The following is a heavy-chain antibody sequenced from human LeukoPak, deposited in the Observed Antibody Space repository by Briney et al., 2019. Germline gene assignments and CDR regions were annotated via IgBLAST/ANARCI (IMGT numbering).Heavy chain of an antibody. CDR1: GFTFSDYN. CDR2: ISRSGSTK. D-gene: IGHD1-14*01. Sequence: GGSLRLSCAASGFTFSDYNMRWIRQAPGKGLEWVSSISRSGSTKYYADSVKGRFTISRDNSKNTLYLQMNSLRAEDTAVYYCAKDKDRAFDIWGQGTMVTVSS. CDR3: AKDKDRAFDI. J-gene: IGHJ3*02. V-gene: IGHV3-11*04.